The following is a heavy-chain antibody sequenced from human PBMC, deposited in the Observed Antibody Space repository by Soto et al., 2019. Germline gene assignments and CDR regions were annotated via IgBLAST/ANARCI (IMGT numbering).Heavy chain of an antibody. V-gene: IGHV3-23*01. D-gene: IGHD3-10*01. CDR1: GFTFSSYS. J-gene: IGHJ4*02. CDR3: AKKVNSGSGSQFFDY. CDR2: FRSGGDDDTT. Sequence: GGSLRLSCAASGFTFSSYSMSWVRQAPGRGLEWVSGFRSGGDDDTTYYADSVRGRFTISRDNSKNTLFLQMNSLRAEDTAIYYCAKKVNSGSGSQFFDYWGQGTLVTVSS.